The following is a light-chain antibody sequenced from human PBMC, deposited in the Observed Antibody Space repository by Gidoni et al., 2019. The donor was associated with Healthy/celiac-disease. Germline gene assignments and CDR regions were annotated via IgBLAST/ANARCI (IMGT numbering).Light chain of an antibody. CDR2: GKN. Sequence: SSELTQDPAVSVALGQTVRITCQGDRLRSYYASWYPQKPGQAPVLVIYGKNNRPSGIPDRFSGSSSGNTASLTITGAQAEDEADYYCNSRDSSGNHLRVFGGGTKLTVL. CDR3: NSRDSSGNHLRV. V-gene: IGLV3-19*01. CDR1: RLRSYY. J-gene: IGLJ2*01.